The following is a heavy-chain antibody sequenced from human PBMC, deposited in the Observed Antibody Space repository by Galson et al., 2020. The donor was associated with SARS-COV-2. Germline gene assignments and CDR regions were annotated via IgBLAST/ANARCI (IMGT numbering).Heavy chain of an antibody. CDR1: GGPLRNYH. D-gene: IGHD2-15*01. CDR2: IKHRGST. J-gene: IGHJ6*03. Sequence: ETLSHIRAVYGGPLRNYHWTWIRQSPEKGLEWLGEIKHRGSTNYNPSLKSRVAMTVDASKKQFSLSLSSGTAADTAVYYCARGAEEMRIVMVVPYYSCYMDVWVIGTTVTVSS. CDR3: ARGAEEMRIVMVVPYYSCYMDV. V-gene: IGHV4-34*01.